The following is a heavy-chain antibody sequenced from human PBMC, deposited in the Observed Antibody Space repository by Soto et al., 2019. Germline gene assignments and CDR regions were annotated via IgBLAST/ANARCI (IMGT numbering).Heavy chain of an antibody. CDR3: ARGHYDFWSGYFATIDY. Sequence: QVQLQESGPGLVKPSETLSLTCTVSGGSISSYYWSWIRQPPGKGLEWIGYMHNSGSTKYNPSLKSRATISADTSKNQCSLKLSSVTAADSAVYYCARGHYDFWSGYFATIDYWGQGTLVTVSS. CDR1: GGSISSYY. V-gene: IGHV4-59*08. J-gene: IGHJ4*02. CDR2: MHNSGST. D-gene: IGHD3-3*01.